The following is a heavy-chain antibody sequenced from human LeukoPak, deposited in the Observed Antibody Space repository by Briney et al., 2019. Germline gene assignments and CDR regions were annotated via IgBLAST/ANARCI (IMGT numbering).Heavy chain of an antibody. CDR1: GYTFTSYD. CDR2: INPSGGST. J-gene: IGHJ1*01. V-gene: IGHV1-46*01. CDR3: ARGYPLSTTAAGTYFQH. D-gene: IGHD6-13*01. Sequence: ASVKVSCKASGYTFTSYDMHWVRQAPGQGLEWMGIINPSGGSTSYAQIFQGRVTMTGDTSISTAYMELSRLRSDDTAVYYCARGYPLSTTAAGTYFQHWGQGTLVTVSS.